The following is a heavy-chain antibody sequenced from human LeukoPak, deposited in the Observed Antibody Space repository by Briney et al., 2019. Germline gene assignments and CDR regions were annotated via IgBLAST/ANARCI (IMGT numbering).Heavy chain of an antibody. J-gene: IGHJ4*02. Sequence: SETLSLTCTVSGGSISSYYWSWIRQPAGKGLEWIGRIYTSGSINYSPSLKSRVTMSVDTSKNQFSLKLSSVTAADTAVYYCAGLYYYGSGSSFDYWGQGTLVTVSS. CDR2: IYTSGSI. CDR1: GGSISSYY. CDR3: AGLYYYGSGSSFDY. V-gene: IGHV4-4*07. D-gene: IGHD3-10*01.